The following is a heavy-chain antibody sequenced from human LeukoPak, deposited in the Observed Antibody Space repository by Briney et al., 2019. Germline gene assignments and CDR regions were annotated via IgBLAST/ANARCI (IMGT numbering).Heavy chain of an antibody. D-gene: IGHD4-17*01. CDR3: ARDSNYGDYPRIGGY. V-gene: IGHV4-31*03. J-gene: IGHJ4*02. CDR1: GGSISSGGYY. CDR2: IYYSGST. Sequence: PSETLSLTCTVSGGSISSGGYYWSWIRQHPGKGLEWIGYIYYSGSTYYNPSLKSRVTISVDTSKNQFSLKLSSVTAADTAVYYCARDSNYGDYPRIGGYWGQGTLVTVSS.